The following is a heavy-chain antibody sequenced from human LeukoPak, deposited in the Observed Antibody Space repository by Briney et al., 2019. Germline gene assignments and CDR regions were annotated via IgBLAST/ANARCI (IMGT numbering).Heavy chain of an antibody. D-gene: IGHD2-2*01. CDR3: ARDRRDIVVVPAANGGYYYYYMDV. V-gene: IGHV4-39*07. J-gene: IGHJ6*03. CDR2: IYYSGST. CDR1: GGSISSSSYY. Sequence: SETLSLTCTVSGGSISSSSYYWGWIRQPPGKGLEWIGSIYYSGSTNYNPSLKSRVTMSVDTSKNQFSLKLSSVTAADTAVYYCARDRRDIVVVPAANGGYYYYYMDVWGKGTTVTVSS.